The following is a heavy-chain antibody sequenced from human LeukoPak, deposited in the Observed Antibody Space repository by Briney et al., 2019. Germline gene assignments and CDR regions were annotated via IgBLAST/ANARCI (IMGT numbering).Heavy chain of an antibody. CDR2: IYYSGST. CDR3: ARLSPPDFWSGYYTNYGMTS. J-gene: IGHJ6*02. D-gene: IGHD3-3*01. Sequence: SETLSLTCTVSGGSISSSSYYWGWIRQPPGKGLEWIGSIYYSGSTYYNPSLKSRVTISVDTSKNQFSLKLSSVTAADTAVYYCARLSPPDFWSGYYTNYGMTSGAKGPRSPSP. V-gene: IGHV4-39*01. CDR1: GGSISSSSYY.